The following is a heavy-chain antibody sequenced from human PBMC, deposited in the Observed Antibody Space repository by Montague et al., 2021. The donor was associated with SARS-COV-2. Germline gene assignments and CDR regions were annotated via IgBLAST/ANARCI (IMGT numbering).Heavy chain of an antibody. CDR1: RGSISTYY. CDR3: VRGAVRGPYNWFDP. J-gene: IGHJ5*02. D-gene: IGHD3-10*01. CDR2: VYNSGTA. Sequence: SETLSLTCTVSRGSISTYYWSWIRQPPGRGLEWIGYVYNSGTAIYNPSLHGRVTISVDTSKSQFPLQLSSVSAADTAIYYCVRGAVRGPYNWFDPWGQGTLVAVSS. V-gene: IGHV4-59*01.